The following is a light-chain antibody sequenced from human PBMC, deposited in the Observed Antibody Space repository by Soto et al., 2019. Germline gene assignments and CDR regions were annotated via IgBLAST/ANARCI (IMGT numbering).Light chain of an antibody. Sequence: QSALTQPASVSGSPGQSITISCTGTSSDIGGYNFVSWYQQYPGKAPKLLIYDVRNRPSGISNRFSGSKSDNTASLTISGLQAEDEADYYCSSYRAISTYVFGTGTKLTVL. CDR3: SSYRAISTYV. V-gene: IGLV2-14*03. CDR1: SSDIGGYNF. CDR2: DVR. J-gene: IGLJ1*01.